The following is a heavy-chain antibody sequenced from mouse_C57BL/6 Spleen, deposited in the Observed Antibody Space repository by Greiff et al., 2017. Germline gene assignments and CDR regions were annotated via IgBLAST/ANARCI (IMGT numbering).Heavy chain of an antibody. J-gene: IGHJ3*01. V-gene: IGHV1-85*01. CDR2: IYPRDGSN. CDR3: ARRGVGLPPWFAY. Sequence: QVQLQQSGPELVKPGASVKLSCKASGYTFTSYDINWVKQRPGQGLEWIGWIYPRDGSNKYNEKFKGKDTWTVDTSSSTAYMELHSLTSEDSAVYFCARRGVGLPPWFAYWGQGTLVTVSA. D-gene: IGHD2-4*01. CDR1: GYTFTSYD.